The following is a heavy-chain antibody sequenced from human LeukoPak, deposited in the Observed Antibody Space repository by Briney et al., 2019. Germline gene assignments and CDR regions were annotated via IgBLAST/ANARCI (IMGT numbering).Heavy chain of an antibody. CDR1: GGSFSGYY. Sequence: KTSETLSLTCAVYGGSFSGYYWSWIRQPPGKGQEWIGEINHSGSTNYNPSLKSRVTISVDTSKNQFSLKLGSVTAADTAVYYCARLRAGRGRYYYGSGSYYNHNWFDPWGQGTLVTVSS. CDR3: ARLRAGRGRYYYGSGSYYNHNWFDP. J-gene: IGHJ5*02. CDR2: INHSGST. V-gene: IGHV4-34*01. D-gene: IGHD3-10*01.